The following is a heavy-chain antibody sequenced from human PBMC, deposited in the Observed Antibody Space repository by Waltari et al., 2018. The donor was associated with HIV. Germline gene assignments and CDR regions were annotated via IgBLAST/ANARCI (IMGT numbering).Heavy chain of an antibody. D-gene: IGHD2-8*01. Sequence: QVQLVESGGGVVQPGRSLRLSCAASGFTFSSYGLHWVRQAPGKGLEGVAVILYDGSNKYYADSVKGRFTISRDNSKNTLYLQMNSRRAEDTAVYYCARENGFRSRDAFDIWGQGTMVTVSS. CDR3: ARENGFRSRDAFDI. CDR2: ILYDGSNK. V-gene: IGHV3-33*01. J-gene: IGHJ3*02. CDR1: GFTFSSYG.